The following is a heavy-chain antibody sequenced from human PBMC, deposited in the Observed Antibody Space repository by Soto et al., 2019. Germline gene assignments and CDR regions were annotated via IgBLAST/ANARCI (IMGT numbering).Heavy chain of an antibody. CDR2: IYYSGST. CDR3: ARDRDCSSTGCYLYYYYYGMDV. D-gene: IGHD2-2*01. J-gene: IGHJ6*02. Sequence: QVQLQESGPGLVKPSETLSLTCTVSGGSVSSGSYYWSWIRQPPGKGLEWIGYIYYSGSTNYNPSLKSRVTISVDTSKNQFSLKLSSVTAADTAVYYCARDRDCSSTGCYLYYYYYGMDVWGQGTTVTVSS. CDR1: GGSVSSGSYY. V-gene: IGHV4-61*01.